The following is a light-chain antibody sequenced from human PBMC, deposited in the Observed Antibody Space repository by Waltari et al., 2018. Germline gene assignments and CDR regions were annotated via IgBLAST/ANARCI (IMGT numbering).Light chain of an antibody. Sequence: QTVVTQEPSLSVSPGGTVTLTCSLSSGSLSTTSYATWHQQTPGQAPRPLLYKANDLSSGVPDRSSGANLGNTDALTLAAAQAHDESDYDCALYMGSGVWVCCIGTRLPVL. J-gene: IGLJ3*02. CDR3: ALYMGSGVWV. V-gene: IGLV8-61*01. CDR1: SGSLSTTSY. CDR2: KAN.